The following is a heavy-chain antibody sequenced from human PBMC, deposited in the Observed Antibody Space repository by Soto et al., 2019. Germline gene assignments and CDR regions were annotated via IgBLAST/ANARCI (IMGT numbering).Heavy chain of an antibody. CDR2: ISGSGGST. CDR3: AKDGLDYYGSGSYLVDY. CDR1: GFTSSSYA. J-gene: IGHJ4*02. V-gene: IGHV3-23*01. Sequence: PGGSLRLSCAASGFTSSSYAMSWVRQAPGKGLEWVSAISGSGGSTYYADSVKGRFTISRDNSKNTLYLQMNSLRAEDTAVYYCAKDGLDYYGSGSYLVDYWGQGTLVTVSS. D-gene: IGHD3-10*01.